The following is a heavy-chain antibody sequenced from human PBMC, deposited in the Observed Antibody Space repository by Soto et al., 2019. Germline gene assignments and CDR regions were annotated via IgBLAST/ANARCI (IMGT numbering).Heavy chain of an antibody. Sequence: EVQLVESGGGLVQPGGSLRLSCAASGFTVSSNYMSWVRQAPGKGLEWVSVIYSGGSTYYADSVKGRFTISRDNSKNTLYLQMNSLRAEDTAVYYCARGGSGSYGDWFDPWGQGTLVTVSS. CDR3: ARGGSGSYGDWFDP. J-gene: IGHJ5*02. V-gene: IGHV3-66*01. CDR2: IYSGGST. CDR1: GFTVSSNY. D-gene: IGHD3-10*01.